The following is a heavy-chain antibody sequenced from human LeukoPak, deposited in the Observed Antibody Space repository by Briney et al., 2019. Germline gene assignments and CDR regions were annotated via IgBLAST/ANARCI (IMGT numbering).Heavy chain of an antibody. CDR1: GFTFSTYA. J-gene: IGHJ6*02. CDR2: ISYDGSNK. CDR3: ARDPRPYYYYYGMDV. V-gene: IGHV3-30-3*01. Sequence: SCAASGFTFSTYAMHWVRQAPGKGLEWVAVISYDGSNKYYADSVKGRFTISRDNSKNTLYLQMNSLRAEDTTVYYCARDPRPYYYYYGMDVWGQGTTVTVSS.